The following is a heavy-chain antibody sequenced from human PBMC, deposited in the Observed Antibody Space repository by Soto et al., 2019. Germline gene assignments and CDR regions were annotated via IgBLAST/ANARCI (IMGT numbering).Heavy chain of an antibody. CDR2: IYDSGTT. Sequence: SETLSLTCTVSGTSFSSYYWSWVRQPPGKGLEWIGYIYDSGTTNYNPSLKSRVTIPVDTSKNQFSLKLTSVTAADTAVYYCARDQLSSGLYVWFDPWGQGTLVTVSS. CDR3: ARDQLSSGLYVWFDP. CDR1: GTSFSSYY. D-gene: IGHD6-25*01. V-gene: IGHV4-59*01. J-gene: IGHJ5*02.